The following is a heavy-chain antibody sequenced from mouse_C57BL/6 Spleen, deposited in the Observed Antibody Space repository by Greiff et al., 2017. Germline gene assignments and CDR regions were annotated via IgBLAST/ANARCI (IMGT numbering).Heavy chain of an antibody. J-gene: IGHJ4*01. Sequence: QVQLQQPGAELVKPGASVKMSCKASGYTFTSYWITWVKQRPGQGLEWIGDIYPGSGSTNYNEKFKSKATLTVDTSSSTAYMQLSSLTSEDSVVYYGARGDGSSPRGYYAMDYWGQGTSVTVSS. V-gene: IGHV1-55*01. CDR1: GYTFTSYW. CDR2: IYPGSGST. CDR3: ARGDGSSPRGYYAMDY. D-gene: IGHD1-1*01.